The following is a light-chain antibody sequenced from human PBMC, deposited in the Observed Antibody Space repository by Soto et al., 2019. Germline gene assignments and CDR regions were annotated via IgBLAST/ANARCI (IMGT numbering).Light chain of an antibody. CDR3: QQYDNLPT. V-gene: IGKV1-33*01. Sequence: DIQMTQSPSSLSASVGDRVTIACQASENINNYLNWYQQKPGRAPKLLIYDASNVEAGVPSRFRGSGSGTDFTFTISRLQPDDIATYYCQQYDNLPTFGQGTRLEIK. CDR2: DAS. CDR1: ENINNY. J-gene: IGKJ5*01.